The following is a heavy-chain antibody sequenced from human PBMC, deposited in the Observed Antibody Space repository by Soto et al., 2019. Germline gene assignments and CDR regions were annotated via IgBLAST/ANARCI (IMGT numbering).Heavy chain of an antibody. Sequence: SETLSLTCTVSGGSISSYYWSWIRQPPGKGLEWIGYIYYSGTTYYNPSLKTRVTISVHTPKNQFSLKMSSVTAADTAVYYCARGIGYCSSINCYSSRRLRFDSWGQGTLVTVSS. D-gene: IGHD2-2*01. CDR3: ARGIGYCSSINCYSSRRLRFDS. J-gene: IGHJ4*02. V-gene: IGHV4-59*12. CDR2: IYYSGTT. CDR1: GGSISSYY.